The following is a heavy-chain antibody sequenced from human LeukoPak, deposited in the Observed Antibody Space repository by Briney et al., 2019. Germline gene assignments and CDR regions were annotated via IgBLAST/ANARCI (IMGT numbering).Heavy chain of an antibody. CDR3: ARGSSNVAARNNWFDP. CDR2: ISGSSSYI. D-gene: IGHD6-6*01. V-gene: IGHV3-21*01. J-gene: IGHJ5*02. CDR1: GFTFSSFA. Sequence: GGSLRLSCAASGFTFSSFAMSWVRQAPGKGLEWVSSISGSSSYIYYAGSIKGRFTISRDNGKNSLYLQMNSLRAEDTAVYFCARGSSNVAARNNWFDPWGQGTLVTVSS.